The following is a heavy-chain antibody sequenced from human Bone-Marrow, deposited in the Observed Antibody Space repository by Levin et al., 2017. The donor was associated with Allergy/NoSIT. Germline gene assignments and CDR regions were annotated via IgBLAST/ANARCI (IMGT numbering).Heavy chain of an antibody. CDR2: ISYDGSNK. J-gene: IGHJ3*02. CDR1: GFTFSSYG. V-gene: IGHV3-30*18. Sequence: GESLKISCAASGFTFSSYGMHWVRQAPGKGLEWVAVISYDGSNKYYADSVKGRFTISRDNSKNTLYLQMNSLRAEDTAVYYCAKGRGVTAILVDIWGQGTMVTVSS. D-gene: IGHD2-21*02. CDR3: AKGRGVTAILVDI.